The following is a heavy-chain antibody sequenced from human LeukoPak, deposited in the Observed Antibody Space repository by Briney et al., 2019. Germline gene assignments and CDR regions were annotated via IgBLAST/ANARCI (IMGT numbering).Heavy chain of an antibody. J-gene: IGHJ4*02. Sequence: GGSLRLSCAASGFTFSSYGMHWVRQAPGKGLEWVAFIRYDGSNKYYADSVKGRFTISRDNSKNTLYLQMNSLRGEDTAVYYCAKDSGLLWFGELFSPNFDYWGQGTLVTVSS. CDR2: IRYDGSNK. CDR1: GFTFSSYG. CDR3: AKDSGLLWFGELFSPNFDY. V-gene: IGHV3-30*02. D-gene: IGHD3-10*01.